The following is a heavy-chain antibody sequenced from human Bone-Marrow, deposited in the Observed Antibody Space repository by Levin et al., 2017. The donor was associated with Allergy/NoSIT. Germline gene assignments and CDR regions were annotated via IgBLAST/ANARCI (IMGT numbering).Heavy chain of an antibody. V-gene: IGHV3-30*03. CDR1: GFSFSNYA. Sequence: GESLKISCEGSGFSFSNYAMHWVRQAPGKGLEWVAVLSYDETNEYYADSVKGRFTISRHNTKNTLYLQMDSLKGEDTAVYYCAGGYGYCTGGTCFPLEHWGRGTLVTVSS. J-gene: IGHJ4*02. D-gene: IGHD2-8*02. CDR2: LSYDETNE. CDR3: AGGYGYCTGGTCFPLEH.